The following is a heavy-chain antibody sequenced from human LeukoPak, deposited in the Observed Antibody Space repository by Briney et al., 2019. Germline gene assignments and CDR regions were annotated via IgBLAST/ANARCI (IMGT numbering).Heavy chain of an antibody. CDR2: IYHSGST. Sequence: SETLSLTCAVSGYSISSGYYWGWIRQPPGKGLEWIGIIYHSGSTYYNPSLKSRVTISVDTSKNQFSLKLSSVTAADTAVYYCARERGGSYSNFDYWGQGTLVTVSS. CDR1: GYSISSGYY. V-gene: IGHV4-38-2*02. CDR3: ARERGGSYSNFDY. D-gene: IGHD1-26*01. J-gene: IGHJ4*02.